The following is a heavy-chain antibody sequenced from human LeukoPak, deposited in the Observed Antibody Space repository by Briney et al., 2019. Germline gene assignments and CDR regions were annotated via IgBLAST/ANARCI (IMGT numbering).Heavy chain of an antibody. J-gene: IGHJ3*02. CDR2: VYSSGST. Sequence: PSQTLSLTCTVSGGSTSGYYWSWIRQSPGKGLEWIAYVYSSGSTNYNPSLYSRVIISLDTSKNQFSLKLSSVTAADTAVYFCARSGTRSGGAFDIWGQGTMVTVSS. D-gene: IGHD4-23*01. V-gene: IGHV4-59*08. CDR3: ARSGTRSGGAFDI. CDR1: GGSTSGYY.